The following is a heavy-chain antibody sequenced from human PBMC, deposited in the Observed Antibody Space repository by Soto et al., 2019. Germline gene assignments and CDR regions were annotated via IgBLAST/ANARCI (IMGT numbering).Heavy chain of an antibody. V-gene: IGHV1-3*01. CDR2: INLGNGNT. Sequence: ASVKFSWKDSGYRLIYYPIHWVRKAPGQRLECMGWINLGNGNTEYSEKFQGRVTITGXTXXSXXXMXLXSLRFDDTAIYYCAREPLCGGKCYVNYFDPWG. CDR1: GYRLIYYP. CDR3: AREPLCGGKCYVNYFDP. D-gene: IGHD2-15*01. J-gene: IGHJ5*02.